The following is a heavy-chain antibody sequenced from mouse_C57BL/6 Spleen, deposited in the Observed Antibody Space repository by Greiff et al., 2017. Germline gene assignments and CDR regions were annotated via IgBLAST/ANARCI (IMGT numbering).Heavy chain of an antibody. CDR2: IYPGDGDT. CDR3: AGRGGYINSGAMAD. Sequence: QVQLQQSGPELVKPGASVKISCKASGYAFSSSWMNWVKQRPGKGLEWIGRIYPGDGDTNYNGKFKGKATLTADKSSSTAYMQLSSLTSEDSAVFFCAGRGGYINSGAMADWGKGTSVTVSS. J-gene: IGHJ4*01. CDR1: GYAFSSSW. D-gene: IGHD2-5*01. V-gene: IGHV1-82*01.